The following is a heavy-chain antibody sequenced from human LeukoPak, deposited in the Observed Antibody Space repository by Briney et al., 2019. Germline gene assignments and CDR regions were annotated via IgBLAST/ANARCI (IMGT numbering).Heavy chain of an antibody. J-gene: IGHJ4*02. D-gene: IGHD4-23*01. Sequence: GASLKISCQGSGCSFTSYWIGWVRQLPGKGLEWMGIIYPGDPNTRYSPSFQGQVTISADKSISTAYLQWSSLKASDTAMYYCARQAVINLNFDYWGQGTLVTVSS. CDR2: IYPGDPNT. CDR1: GCSFTSYW. CDR3: ARQAVINLNFDY. V-gene: IGHV5-51*01.